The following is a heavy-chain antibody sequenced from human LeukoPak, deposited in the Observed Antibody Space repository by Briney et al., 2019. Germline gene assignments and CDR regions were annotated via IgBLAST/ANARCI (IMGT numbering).Heavy chain of an antibody. CDR3: AGGLSSGSYHPPAEYFQH. V-gene: IGHV4-34*01. CDR1: GGSFSGYY. Sequence: SETLSLTCAVYGGSFSGYYWSWIRQPPGKGLEWIGEINHSGSTNYNPSLKSRVTILVDTSKNQFSLKLSSVTAADTAVYYCAGGLSSGSYHPPAEYFQHWGQGTLVTVSS. D-gene: IGHD1-26*01. CDR2: INHSGST. J-gene: IGHJ1*01.